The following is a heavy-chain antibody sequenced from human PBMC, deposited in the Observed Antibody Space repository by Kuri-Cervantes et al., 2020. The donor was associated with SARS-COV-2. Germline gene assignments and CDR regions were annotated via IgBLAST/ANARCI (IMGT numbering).Heavy chain of an antibody. J-gene: IGHJ5*02. Sequence: SETLSLTCTVSGGSIRPSSHYWVWLRQPPGKGLEWIGSVYYSGSTYHNASLKSRVTISVDTSKNQFSLRLTSVTAADTAVYYCARHQLVIPAADPYNYFDPWGQGSLVTVSS. CDR3: ARHQLVIPAADPYNYFDP. CDR2: VYYSGST. CDR1: GGSIRPSSHY. V-gene: IGHV4-39*01. D-gene: IGHD2-2*01.